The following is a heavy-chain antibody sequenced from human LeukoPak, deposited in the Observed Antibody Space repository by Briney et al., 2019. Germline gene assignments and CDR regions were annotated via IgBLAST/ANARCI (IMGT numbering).Heavy chain of an antibody. V-gene: IGHV3-30*02. J-gene: IGHJ6*02. Sequence: GGSLRLSCAASGFTFSSYGMHWVRQAPGKGLEWVAFIRYDGSNKYYADSVKGRFTISRDNSKNTLYLQMNSLRAEDTAVYYCARESGSGSYYYYGMDVWGQGTTVTVSS. CDR1: GFTFSSYG. CDR2: IRYDGSNK. CDR3: ARESGSGSYYYYGMDV. D-gene: IGHD3-10*01.